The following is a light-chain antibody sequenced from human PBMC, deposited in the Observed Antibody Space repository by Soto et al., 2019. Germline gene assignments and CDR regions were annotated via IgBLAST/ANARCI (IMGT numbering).Light chain of an antibody. Sequence: DIVMTQSPLSLPVTPGESASISCRSSQSLLHSNGDTYFDWYLQKPGQSPQLLIYLGSNRASGVPDRFSGSGSGTDFTLKISRVEAEDVGVYYCMQALQPPLTFGQGTRLEIK. J-gene: IGKJ5*01. V-gene: IGKV2-28*01. CDR2: LGS. CDR1: QSLLHSNGDTY. CDR3: MQALQPPLT.